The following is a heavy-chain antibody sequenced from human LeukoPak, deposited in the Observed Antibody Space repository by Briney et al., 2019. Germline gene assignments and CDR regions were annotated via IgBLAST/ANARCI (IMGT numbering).Heavy chain of an antibody. CDR3: ALQAARRLSWFDP. V-gene: IGHV4-39*07. Sequence: SSETLSLTCSLSGVSIRSRSYYWGWIRQTPGKGLEWIGSIYYSGSTYYNPALKSRVTISVDTSKNQFSLKLSSVTAADTAVYYCALQAARRLSWFDPWGQGTLVTVSS. CDR1: GVSIRSRSYY. CDR2: IYYSGST. D-gene: IGHD6-13*01. J-gene: IGHJ5*02.